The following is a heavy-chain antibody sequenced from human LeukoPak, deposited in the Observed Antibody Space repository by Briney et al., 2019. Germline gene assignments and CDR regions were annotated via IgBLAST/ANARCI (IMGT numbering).Heavy chain of an antibody. Sequence: GESLKISCKASGYTFTSYGISWVRQAPGQGLEWMGWISAYNGNTNYAQKLQGRVTMTTDTSTSTAYMELRSLRSDDAAVYYCARDPSGPPFDYWGQGTLVTVSS. CDR1: GYTFTSYG. J-gene: IGHJ4*02. CDR2: ISAYNGNT. D-gene: IGHD3-10*01. CDR3: ARDPSGPPFDY. V-gene: IGHV1-18*04.